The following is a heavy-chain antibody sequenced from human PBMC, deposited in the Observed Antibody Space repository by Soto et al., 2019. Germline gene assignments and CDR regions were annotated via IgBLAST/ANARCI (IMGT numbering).Heavy chain of an antibody. CDR3: ARDSLGKQWLVPSYYYYYGMDV. Sequence: SETLSLTCTVSGGSISSYYWSWIRQPPGKGLEWIGYIYYSGSTNYNPSLKSRVTISVDTSKNQFSLQLNSVTPEDTAVYYCARDSLGKQWLVPSYYYYYGMDVWGQGTTVTVSS. D-gene: IGHD6-19*01. CDR2: IYYSGST. CDR1: GGSISSYY. V-gene: IGHV4-59*12. J-gene: IGHJ6*02.